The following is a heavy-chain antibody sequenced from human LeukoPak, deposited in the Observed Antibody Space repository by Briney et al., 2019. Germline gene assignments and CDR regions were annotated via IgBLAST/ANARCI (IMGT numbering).Heavy chain of an antibody. J-gene: IGHJ4*02. CDR2: IYPGDSDT. Sequence: GESLKISCKGSGYSFTSYWIGWVRQLPGKGLEWMGIIYPGDSDTRYSPSFQGQVTISADKSISTAYLQWSSLKASDTAMYHCYSIAARRFDYWGQGTLVTVSS. D-gene: IGHD6-6*01. CDR1: GYSFTSYW. CDR3: YSIAARRFDY. V-gene: IGHV5-51*01.